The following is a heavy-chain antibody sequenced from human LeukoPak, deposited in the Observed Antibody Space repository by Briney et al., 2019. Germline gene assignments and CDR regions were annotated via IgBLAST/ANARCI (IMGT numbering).Heavy chain of an antibody. J-gene: IGHJ4*02. CDR3: AGYGSGSF. V-gene: IGHV3-48*04. Sequence: GGSLRLSCAASGFTFISYWMNWVRQAPGKGLEWISYISSASSTIYYADSVKGRFFISRDNAKNSLYLQMNSLKAEDTAVYYCAGYGSGSFWGQGTLVTVSS. CDR2: ISSASSTI. D-gene: IGHD3-10*01. CDR1: GFTFISYW.